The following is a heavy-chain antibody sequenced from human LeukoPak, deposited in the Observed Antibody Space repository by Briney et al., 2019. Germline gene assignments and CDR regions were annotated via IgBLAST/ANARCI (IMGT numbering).Heavy chain of an antibody. V-gene: IGHV1-46*01. J-gene: IGHJ4*02. CDR1: GYTFTSYY. CDR2: INPSGGST. Sequence: ASVKVSCKASGYTFTSYYMHWVRQAPGQGLEWMGIINPSGGSTSYAQKLRGRVTMTTDTSTSTAYMELRSLRSDDTAVYYCARVPYYDILTGYYGADYWGQGTLVTVSS. CDR3: ARVPYYDILTGYYGADY. D-gene: IGHD3-9*01.